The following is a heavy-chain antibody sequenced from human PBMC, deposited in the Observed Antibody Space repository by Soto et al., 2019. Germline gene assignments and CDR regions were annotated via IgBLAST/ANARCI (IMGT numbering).Heavy chain of an antibody. CDR2: VTANGGST. CDR1: GFTFSGYA. J-gene: IGHJ6*02. V-gene: IGHV3-23*01. CDR3: ASLGVGDWANYYYYYGMDV. Sequence: LILSWAATGFTFSGYAMTWVRQAPGKGLEWVSAVTANGGSTYSADSVKGRFTISRDNSKNTLFLQMNSLRTEDTAVYYCASLGVGDWANYYYYYGMDVWGQGTTVTVSS. D-gene: IGHD2-21*02.